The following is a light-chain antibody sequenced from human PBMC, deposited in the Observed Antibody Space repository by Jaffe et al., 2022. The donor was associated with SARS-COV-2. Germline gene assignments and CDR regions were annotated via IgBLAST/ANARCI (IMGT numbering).Light chain of an antibody. Sequence: EIVMTQSPATLSVSPGERATLSCRASQSISTKLAWYRQKPGQAPSLLIFGASTRATGVPARFSGSGSGTDFTLTITSLQSEDFAVYYCQQYNNWPPMYTFGQGTKLEIK. V-gene: IGKV3-15*01. CDR2: GAS. J-gene: IGKJ2*01. CDR1: QSISTK. CDR3: QQYNNWPPMYT.